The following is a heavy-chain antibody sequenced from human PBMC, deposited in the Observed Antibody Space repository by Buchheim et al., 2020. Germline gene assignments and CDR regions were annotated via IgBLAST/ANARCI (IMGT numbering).Heavy chain of an antibody. CDR3: ARDGGDFWSGYYAYFDY. V-gene: IGHV3-48*01. CDR2: ISSSSSTI. D-gene: IGHD3-3*01. J-gene: IGHJ4*02. CDR1: GFTFSSYS. Sequence: EVQLVESGGGLVQPGGSLRLSCAASGFTFSSYSMNWVRQAPGKGLEWVSYISSSSSTIYYADSVKGRFTISRDNAKKSLYLQMNSLRAEDTAVYYCARDGGDFWSGYYAYFDYWGQGTL.